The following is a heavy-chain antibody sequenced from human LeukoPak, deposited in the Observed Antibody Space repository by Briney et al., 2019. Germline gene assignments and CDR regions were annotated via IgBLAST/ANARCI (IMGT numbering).Heavy chain of an antibody. CDR2: IRYDGSNK. Sequence: GGSLRLSCAASGFTFSSYAMHWVRQAPGKGLEWVAFIRYDGSNKYYADSVKGRFTISRDNSKNTLYLEMNSLRAEDTAVYYCAKEMSRARGYYFDYWGQGTLVTVSS. CDR3: AKEMSRARGYYFDY. V-gene: IGHV3-30*02. CDR1: GFTFSSYA. J-gene: IGHJ4*02. D-gene: IGHD1-26*01.